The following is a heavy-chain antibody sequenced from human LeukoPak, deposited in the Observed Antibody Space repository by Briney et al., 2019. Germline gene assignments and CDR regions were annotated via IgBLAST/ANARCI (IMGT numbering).Heavy chain of an antibody. V-gene: IGHV4-34*01. CDR3: ARRSPSYDILTGYLYYFDY. J-gene: IGHJ4*02. CDR2: INHSGST. CDR1: GGSFSGYY. D-gene: IGHD3-9*01. Sequence: SETLSLTCAVYGGSFSGYYWSWIRQPPGKGLEWIGEINHSGSTNYNPSLKSRVTISVDTSKNQFSLKLSSVTAADTAVYYCARRSPSYDILTGYLYYFDYWGQGTLVTVSS.